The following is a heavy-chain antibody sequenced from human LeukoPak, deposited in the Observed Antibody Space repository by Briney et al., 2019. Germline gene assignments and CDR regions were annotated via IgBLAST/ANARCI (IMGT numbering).Heavy chain of an antibody. V-gene: IGHV4-31*03. Sequence: SQTLSLTCTVSGVSISSGGYCWSWIRQHPGKGLEWIGYIYYRGNTYYNPSLKSRVTMSVDTSKNRFSLKLSSVTAADTAVYFCARGGNSAYYPFDFWSQGTLVTVSS. CDR2: IYYRGNT. D-gene: IGHD3-22*01. CDR1: GVSISSGGYC. CDR3: ARGGNSAYYPFDF. J-gene: IGHJ4*02.